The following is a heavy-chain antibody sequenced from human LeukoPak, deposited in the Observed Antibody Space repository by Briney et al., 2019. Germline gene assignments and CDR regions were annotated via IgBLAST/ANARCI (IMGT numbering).Heavy chain of an antibody. V-gene: IGHV4-39*02. CDR3: ARDLMITFGGVQ. J-gene: IGHJ4*02. Sequence: PSETLSLTCTVSGGSISSSSYYWGWIRQPPGKGLEWIGSIYYSGSTYYNPSLKSRVTISVDTSKNQFSLKLSSVTAADTAVYYCARDLMITFGGVQWGQGTLVTVSS. D-gene: IGHD3-16*01. CDR1: GGSISSSSYY. CDR2: IYYSGST.